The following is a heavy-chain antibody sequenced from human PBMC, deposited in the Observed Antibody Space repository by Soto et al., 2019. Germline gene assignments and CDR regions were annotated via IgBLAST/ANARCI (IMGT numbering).Heavy chain of an antibody. Sequence: GGSLRLSCAASGFTFSSYWMSWVRQAPGKGLEWVANIKQDGSEKYYVDSVKGRFTISRDNAKNSLYLQMNSLRAEDTAVYYCARAMYDYYDSSGYAYWGQGTLVTVSS. CDR2: IKQDGSEK. CDR1: GFTFSSYW. CDR3: ARAMYDYYDSSGYAY. J-gene: IGHJ4*02. D-gene: IGHD3-22*01. V-gene: IGHV3-7*01.